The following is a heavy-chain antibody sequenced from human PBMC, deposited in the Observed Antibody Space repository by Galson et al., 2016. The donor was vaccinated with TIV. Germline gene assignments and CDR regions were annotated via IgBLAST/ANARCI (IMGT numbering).Heavy chain of an antibody. CDR3: ARDHRPSTVITPPVYYSYYYDIDV. V-gene: IGHV3-11*06. D-gene: IGHD1-14*01. J-gene: IGHJ6*02. CDR1: GFAFNNYY. Sequence: SLRLSCAASGFAFNNYYLTWIRQTPRKGLEWVSHISGSGNYRDYADSVKGRFTISRDNDKNLVYLRMNSLRAEDTAVYYCARDHRPSTVITPPVYYSYYYDIDVWGQGTTVTVSS. CDR2: ISGSGNYR.